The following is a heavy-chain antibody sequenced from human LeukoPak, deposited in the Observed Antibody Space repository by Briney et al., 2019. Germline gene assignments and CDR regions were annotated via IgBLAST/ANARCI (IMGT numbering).Heavy chain of an antibody. CDR1: GGSISSYY. Sequence: SETLSLTCTVSGGSISSYYWSWIRQPPGKGLEWIGEINHSGSTNYNPSLKSRVTISVDTSKNQFSLKLSSVTAADTAVYYCARFGSSGWYVEDYWGQGTLVTVSS. V-gene: IGHV4-34*01. D-gene: IGHD6-19*01. CDR3: ARFGSSGWYVEDY. J-gene: IGHJ4*02. CDR2: INHSGST.